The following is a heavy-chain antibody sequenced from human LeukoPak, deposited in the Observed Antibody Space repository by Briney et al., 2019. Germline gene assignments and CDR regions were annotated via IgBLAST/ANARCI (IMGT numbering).Heavy chain of an antibody. V-gene: IGHV3-21*01. CDR2: ISSSSSYI. J-gene: IGHJ4*02. D-gene: IGHD5-12*01. Sequence: GGSLRLSCAASGFTFSSYSMNWVRQAPGKGLEWVSSISSSSSYIYYADSVKGRFTISRDNAKNSLYLQMNSLRAEDTAVYYCAREDEWLRLNYFDYWGQGTLVTVSS. CDR1: GFTFSSYS. CDR3: AREDEWLRLNYFDY.